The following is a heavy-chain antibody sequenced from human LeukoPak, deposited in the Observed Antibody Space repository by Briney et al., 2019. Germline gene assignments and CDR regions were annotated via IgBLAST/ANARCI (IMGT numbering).Heavy chain of an antibody. CDR3: ANNSGVAVAGSFDN. J-gene: IGHJ4*02. CDR2: VTASGAGT. CDR1: GFTFSSYA. D-gene: IGHD6-19*01. V-gene: IGHV3-23*01. Sequence: GGSLRLSCAASGFTFSSYAMTWVRQAPGKGLEWVSTVTASGAGTYFADSVKGRFTISRDNSKNTLYLQLNSLRAEDTAIYYCANNSGVAVAGSFDNWGQGTLVTVSS.